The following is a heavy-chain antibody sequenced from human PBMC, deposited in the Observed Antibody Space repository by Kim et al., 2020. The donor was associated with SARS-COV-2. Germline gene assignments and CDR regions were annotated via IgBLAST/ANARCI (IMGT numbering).Heavy chain of an antibody. J-gene: IGHJ4*02. V-gene: IGHV4-31*03. CDR1: GGSISSGTYY. CDR3: ASGSSRFWELFSPYGD. D-gene: IGHD3-10*01. CDR2: IYYSGST. Sequence: SETLSLTCTVSGGSISSGTYYWTWIRQHPGKGLEWIGYIYYSGSTFYNPSLKSRLTMSLDTSENQFSLKLTSVTAADTAVYYCASGSSRFWELFSPYGDWDQGTRVTVSS.